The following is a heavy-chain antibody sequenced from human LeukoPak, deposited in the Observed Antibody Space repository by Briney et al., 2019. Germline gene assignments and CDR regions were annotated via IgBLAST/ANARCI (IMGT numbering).Heavy chain of an antibody. CDR1: GGSISSGGYY. J-gene: IGHJ4*02. CDR3: ARVWFGELLLFDY. V-gene: IGHV4-31*03. D-gene: IGHD3-10*01. CDR2: IYYSGST. Sequence: SQTLSLTRTVSGGSISSGGYYWSWIRQHPGKGLEWIGYIYYSGSTYYNPSLKSRVTISVDTSKNQFSLKLSSVTAADTAVYYCARVWFGELLLFDYWGQGTLVTVSS.